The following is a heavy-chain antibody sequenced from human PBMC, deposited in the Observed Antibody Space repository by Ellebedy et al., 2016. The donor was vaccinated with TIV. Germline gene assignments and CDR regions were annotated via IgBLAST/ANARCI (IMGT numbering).Heavy chain of an antibody. CDR2: INWRSGGI. CDR1: GFTFDDYA. CDR3: TKAANNWGGSFDI. J-gene: IGHJ3*02. D-gene: IGHD7-27*01. V-gene: IGHV3-9*01. Sequence: PGGSLRLSCAASGFTFDDYAMHWVRQGPGKGLEWVSGINWRSGGIGYADSVKGRFTISRDNAKKSLYLEMNSLGPEDTALYYCTKAANNWGGSFDIWGQGTLVTVSS.